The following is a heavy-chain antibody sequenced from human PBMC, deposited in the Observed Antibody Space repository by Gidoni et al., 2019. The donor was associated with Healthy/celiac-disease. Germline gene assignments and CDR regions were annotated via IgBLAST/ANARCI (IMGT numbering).Heavy chain of an antibody. J-gene: IGHJ3*02. CDR1: GFTFRSYA. CDR2: ISGSGGST. D-gene: IGHD3-22*01. CDR3: AKDLEGYYYDSSGFDI. V-gene: IGHV3-23*01. Sequence: EVQLLESGGGLVQPGGSLRLSCAASGFTFRSYAMSWVRQAPGKGLEWVSAISGSGGSTYYADSVKGRFTISRDNSKNTLYLQMNSLRAEDTAVYYCAKDLEGYYYDSSGFDIWGQGTMVTVSS.